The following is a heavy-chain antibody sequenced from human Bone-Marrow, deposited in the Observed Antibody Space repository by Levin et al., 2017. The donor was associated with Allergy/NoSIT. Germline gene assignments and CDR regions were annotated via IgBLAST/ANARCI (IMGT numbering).Heavy chain of an antibody. D-gene: IGHD1/OR15-1a*01. J-gene: IGHJ4*02. CDR2: ISYDGSNK. Sequence: GESLKISCAASGFTFSSYAMHWVRQAPGKGLEWVAVISYDGSNKYYADSVKGRFTISRDNSKNTLYLQMNSLRAEDTAVYYCARDGFPELEHTTYYFDYWGQGTLVTVSS. CDR3: ARDGFPELEHTTYYFDY. CDR1: GFTFSSYA. V-gene: IGHV3-30*04.